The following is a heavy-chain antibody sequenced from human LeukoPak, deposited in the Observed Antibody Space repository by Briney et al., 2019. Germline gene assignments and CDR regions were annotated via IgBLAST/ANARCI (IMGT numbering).Heavy chain of an antibody. Sequence: GRSLRLSCAASGFTFSNCGMHWVRQAPGKGLEWVALISYLETNKYYADSVKGRFTISRDNSKNTLYLQMNSLRAEDTAVYYCAKCDSGGWYYFDYWGQGTLVTVPS. J-gene: IGHJ4*02. CDR2: ISYLETNK. V-gene: IGHV3-30*18. D-gene: IGHD3-22*01. CDR3: AKCDSGGWYYFDY. CDR1: GFTFSNCG.